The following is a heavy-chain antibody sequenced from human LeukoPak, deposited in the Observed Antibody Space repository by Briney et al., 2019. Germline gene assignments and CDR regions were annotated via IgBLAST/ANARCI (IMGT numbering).Heavy chain of an antibody. Sequence: SVKVSCKASGYTFTSYDINWVRQATGQGLEWMGGIIPIFGTANYAQKFQGRVTITADESTSTAYMELSSLRSEDTAVYYCAISSGTGANYYYYYYMDVWGKGTTVTVSS. D-gene: IGHD3-10*01. CDR3: AISSGTGANYYYYYYMDV. CDR2: IIPIFGTA. J-gene: IGHJ6*03. V-gene: IGHV1-69*13. CDR1: GYTFTSYD.